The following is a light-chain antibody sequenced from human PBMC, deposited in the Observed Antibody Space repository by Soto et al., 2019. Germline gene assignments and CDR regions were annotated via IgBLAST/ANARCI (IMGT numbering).Light chain of an antibody. CDR3: QHYVGGSPIT. V-gene: IGKV3-20*01. J-gene: IGKJ5*01. Sequence: EIVMTQSPGTLSLSPGERATLSCRASQSVSSRLAWNQQKPGQAPRVLISGASSRATGIPDRFSGSGSGTDFALTISRLEPEDFALYYCQHYVGGSPITFGQGTRLEIK. CDR1: QSVSSR. CDR2: GAS.